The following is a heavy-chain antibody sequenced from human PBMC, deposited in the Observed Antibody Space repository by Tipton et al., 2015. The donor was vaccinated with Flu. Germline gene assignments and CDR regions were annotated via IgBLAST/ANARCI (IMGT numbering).Heavy chain of an antibody. CDR3: ARLRANYYDSSGYSDY. Sequence: TLSLTCNVSGGSISSDNYYWNWIRQPAGKGLEWIGRIYTSGSTNYNLSLKRRLTISVDTSKNQFSLKLSSVTSADTAVYYCARLRANYYDSSGYSDYWGQGTLVTVSS. V-gene: IGHV4-61*02. J-gene: IGHJ4*02. CDR2: IYTSGST. D-gene: IGHD3-22*01. CDR1: GGSISSDNYY.